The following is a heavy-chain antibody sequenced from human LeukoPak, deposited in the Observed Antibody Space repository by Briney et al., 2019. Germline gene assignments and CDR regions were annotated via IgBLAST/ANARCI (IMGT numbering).Heavy chain of an antibody. CDR1: GGSFSGYY. J-gene: IGHJ6*03. CDR2: INHSGST. Sequence: SETLSLTCAVYGGSFSGYYGSWIRQPPGKGLEWIGEINHSGSTDYNPSLKSRVTISVDTSKNQFSLKLSSVTAADTAVYYCARGLPVAGTDYYYYMDVWGKGTTVTVSS. CDR3: ARGLPVAGTDYYYYMDV. V-gene: IGHV4-34*01. D-gene: IGHD6-19*01.